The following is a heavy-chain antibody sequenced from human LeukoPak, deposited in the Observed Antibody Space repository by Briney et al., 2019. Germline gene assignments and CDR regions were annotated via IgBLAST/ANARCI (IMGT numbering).Heavy chain of an antibody. CDR2: ISYDGSNK. D-gene: IGHD5-24*01. CDR1: GFTFSSCG. J-gene: IGHJ4*02. Sequence: GGSLRLSCAASGFTFSSCGMHWVRQAPGKGLEWVAVISYDGSNKYYADSVKGRFTISRDNSKNTLYLQMNSLRAEDTAVYYCAKDSFTLEMATTAFDYWGQGTLVTVSS. CDR3: AKDSFTLEMATTAFDY. V-gene: IGHV3-30*18.